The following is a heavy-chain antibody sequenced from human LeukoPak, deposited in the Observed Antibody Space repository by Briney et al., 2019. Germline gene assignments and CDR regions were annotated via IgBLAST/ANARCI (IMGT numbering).Heavy chain of an antibody. V-gene: IGHV4-34*01. D-gene: IGHD6-6*01. CDR1: GGSFTGYY. CDR3: TRRSHYSTSSAANS. J-gene: IGHJ4*02. Sequence: SETLSLTCAVYGGSFTGYYWTWTRQPPGKGLEWIGEISHSGDTNYSPSLKSRVTMSVDASRNQFSLKLSSVTAADTAVYYCTRRSHYSTSSAANSWGQGTLVTVSS. CDR2: ISHSGDT.